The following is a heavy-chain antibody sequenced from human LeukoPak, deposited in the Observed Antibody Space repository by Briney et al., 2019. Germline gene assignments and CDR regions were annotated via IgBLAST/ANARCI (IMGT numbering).Heavy chain of an antibody. D-gene: IGHD3-16*02. Sequence: SETLSLTCTVSGGSISSYYWSWIRQPPGKGLEWIGYIYYSGSTNYNPSLKSRVTISVDTSKNQFSLKLSSVTAADTAVYYCARLVGSAPDSWFDPWGQGTLVTVSS. V-gene: IGHV4-59*01. J-gene: IGHJ5*02. CDR1: GGSISSYY. CDR3: ARLVGSAPDSWFDP. CDR2: IYYSGST.